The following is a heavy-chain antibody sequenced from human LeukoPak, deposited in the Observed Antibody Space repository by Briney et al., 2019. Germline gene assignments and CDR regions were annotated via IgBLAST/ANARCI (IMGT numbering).Heavy chain of an antibody. CDR2: INPSDGAT. V-gene: IGHV1-46*01. CDR3: ANEDYTGSCHQCRGGLDY. D-gene: IGHD1-26*01. J-gene: IGHJ4*02. CDR1: GNTFTKYY. Sequence: ASVKVSCKASGNTFTKYYIHWVRQAPGQGLAWMGMINPSDGATTYAQRFQGRVTMTRDMSTTTVYMDLRSLRSEDTAVYYCANEDYTGSCHQCRGGLDYWGQGTLVTVSS.